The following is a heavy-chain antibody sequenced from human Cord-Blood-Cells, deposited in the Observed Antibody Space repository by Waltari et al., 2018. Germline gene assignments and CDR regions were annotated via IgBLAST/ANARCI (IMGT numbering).Heavy chain of an antibody. CDR3: ARVSRGGGSYSYYYYGMDV. Sequence: QVQLVQSGAEVKKPGSSVKVSCKASGGTFSSYAISWVRQAPGQGLEWMGGINPILGTANYAQKCQGRVTITADESTSTAYMELSSLRSEDTAVYYCARVSRGGGSYSYYYYGMDVWGQGTTVTVSS. V-gene: IGHV1-69*01. CDR1: GGTFSSYA. J-gene: IGHJ6*02. CDR2: INPILGTA. D-gene: IGHD1-26*01.